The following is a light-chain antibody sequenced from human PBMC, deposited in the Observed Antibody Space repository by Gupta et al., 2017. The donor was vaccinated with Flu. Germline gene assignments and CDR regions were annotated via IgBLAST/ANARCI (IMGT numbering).Light chain of an antibody. CDR1: SSDIGGYNF. CDR3: SSYAGFNSLI. CDR2: EVD. Sequence: SALTKPPSASGPPGQSVTISCTGTSSDIGGYNFVSWYQQHPGKAPRLILYEVDKRPSGVPDRFSGSKSGYRASLTVSGLQAEDEADYYCSSYAGFNSLIFGGGTKLTVL. J-gene: IGLJ2*01. V-gene: IGLV2-8*01.